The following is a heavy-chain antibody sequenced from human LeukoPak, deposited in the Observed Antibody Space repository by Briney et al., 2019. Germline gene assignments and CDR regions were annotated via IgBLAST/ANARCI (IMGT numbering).Heavy chain of an antibody. CDR3: ARLGARQSLQH. D-gene: IGHD3-16*01. Sequence: PGGSLRLSCAASGFTFSSYWMSWVRQAPGKGLEWVANIKQDGSEKYYVDSVKGRFTISRDNAKNSLYLQVNSLRAEDTAVYYCARLGARQSLQHWGQGTLVTVSS. CDR2: IKQDGSEK. V-gene: IGHV3-7*01. J-gene: IGHJ1*01. CDR1: GFTFSSYW.